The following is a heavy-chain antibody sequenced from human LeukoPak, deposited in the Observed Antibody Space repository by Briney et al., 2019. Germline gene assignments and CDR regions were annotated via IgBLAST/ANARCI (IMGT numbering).Heavy chain of an antibody. Sequence: ASETLSHTCTVSGGSISTYYWSWIRQPPGKGLEWVGYIYYSETTNYNPSVKSRATISVDTSKNQFSLKLTSVTAADTAVYYCARVQVVDTVEVKAYWYFDLWGRGTLVTVSS. V-gene: IGHV4-59*01. J-gene: IGHJ2*01. CDR3: ARVQVVDTVEVKAYWYFDL. D-gene: IGHD5-18*01. CDR1: GGSISTYY. CDR2: IYYSETT.